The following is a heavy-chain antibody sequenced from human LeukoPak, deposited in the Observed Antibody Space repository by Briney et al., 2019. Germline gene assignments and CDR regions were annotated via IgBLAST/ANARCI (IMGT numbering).Heavy chain of an antibody. J-gene: IGHJ4*02. CDR2: ISSSSSYI. D-gene: IGHD2-8*02. Sequence: GGSLRLSCAASGFTFSSYSMNWVRQAPGKGLEWVSSISSSSSYIYYADSVKGRFTISRDNAKNSLYLQMNSLRTEDTALYYCAKQGSTGGYFDYWGQGTLSPSPQ. CDR1: GFTFSSYS. V-gene: IGHV3-21*04. CDR3: AKQGSTGGYFDY.